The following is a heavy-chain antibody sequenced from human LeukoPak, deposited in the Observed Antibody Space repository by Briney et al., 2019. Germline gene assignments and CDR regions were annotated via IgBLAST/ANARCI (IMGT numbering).Heavy chain of an antibody. CDR1: GFTFSSFG. D-gene: IGHD1-26*01. V-gene: IGHV3-30*18. CDR3: AKDPQVGATRGYYFDY. J-gene: IGHJ4*02. Sequence: PGKSLRLSCAASGFTFSSFGMHWVRQAPGKGLEWVAVISYDGSHKYYADFVKGRFTISRDNSKNTLYLQMNSLRTEDTAVYYCAKDPQVGATRGYYFDYWGQGTLVTVSS. CDR2: ISYDGSHK.